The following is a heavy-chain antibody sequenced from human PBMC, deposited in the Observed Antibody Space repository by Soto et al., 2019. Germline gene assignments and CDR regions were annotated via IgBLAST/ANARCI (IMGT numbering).Heavy chain of an antibody. CDR1: GFTFSSYA. Sequence: QVQLVESGGGMVQPGRSLRLSSAASGFTFSSYAMHWVRQAPGKGLEWVAVISYDGSNKYYADSVKGRFTISRDNSKNTLYLQMNSLRTEDTAVDYCARDRLRYNWNDFPYYYYGMDVWGQGTTVTVSS. V-gene: IGHV3-30-3*01. J-gene: IGHJ6*02. CDR3: ARDRLRYNWNDFPYYYYGMDV. CDR2: ISYDGSNK. D-gene: IGHD1-1*01.